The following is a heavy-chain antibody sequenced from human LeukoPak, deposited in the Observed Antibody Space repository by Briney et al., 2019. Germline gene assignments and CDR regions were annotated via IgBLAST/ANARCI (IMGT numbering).Heavy chain of an antibody. CDR1: GFTFSSYS. CDR2: ITSSTNII. J-gene: IGHJ4*02. V-gene: IGHV3-48*02. Sequence: GGSLRLSCAASGFTFSSYSMNWIRQAPGKGLEWVSYITSSTNIISYADSVKGRFTISRDNAKGSLYLQMSSLRDEDTAVYFCARDHLYSFDYWGQGTVVTVSS. CDR3: ARDHLYSFDY.